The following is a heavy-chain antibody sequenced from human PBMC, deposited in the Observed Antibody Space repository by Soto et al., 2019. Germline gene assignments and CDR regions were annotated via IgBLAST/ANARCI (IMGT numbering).Heavy chain of an antibody. J-gene: IGHJ6*02. CDR1: GFTFSRYA. Sequence: EVQLLESGGGLVQPGGSLRLSCAASGFTFSRYAMSWVRQAPGKGLEWVSSISCCGGSTYSADSVKGRLTISRDNSKNTLYLEMNSLRAEDTAVYYCAITAYGDYDEHYYYYGMDVWGQGTTVTVSS. V-gene: IGHV3-23*01. CDR3: AITAYGDYDEHYYYYGMDV. D-gene: IGHD4-17*01. CDR2: ISCCGGST.